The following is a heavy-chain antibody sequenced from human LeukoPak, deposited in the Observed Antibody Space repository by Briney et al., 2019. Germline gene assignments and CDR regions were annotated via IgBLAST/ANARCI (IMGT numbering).Heavy chain of an antibody. Sequence: SGTLSLTCTVSGGSVSSGSYYWSWIRQPPGKGLEWIGYIYYSGSTNYNPSLKSRVTISVDTSKNQFSLKLSSVTAADTAVYYCARDNIAARPIIGFDPWGQGTLVTVSS. CDR1: GGSVSSGSYY. CDR2: IYYSGST. V-gene: IGHV4-61*01. CDR3: ARDNIAARPIIGFDP. D-gene: IGHD6-6*01. J-gene: IGHJ5*02.